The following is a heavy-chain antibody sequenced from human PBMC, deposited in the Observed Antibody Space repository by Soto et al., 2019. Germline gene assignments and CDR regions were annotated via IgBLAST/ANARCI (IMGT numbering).Heavy chain of an antibody. D-gene: IGHD2-8*02. CDR2: INHSGST. V-gene: IGHV4-34*01. J-gene: IGHJ4*02. CDR1: DGSFSGYY. CDR3: AIDKITGLFDY. Sequence: QVQLQQWGAGLLKPSETLSLTCAVYDGSFSGYYWTWIRQPPGTGLEWIGEINHSGSTNYNPSLKSRVTISVDTSKNQFSLKLTSVTAADMAVYYCAIDKITGLFDYWGQGTLVTVSS.